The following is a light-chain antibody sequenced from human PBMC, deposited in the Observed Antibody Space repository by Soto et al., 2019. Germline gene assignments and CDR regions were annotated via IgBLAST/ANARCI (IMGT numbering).Light chain of an antibody. J-gene: IGKJ2*01. CDR2: AAS. Sequence: DIQMTQSPSSLSASVGDRVTITCRASQSISSYLSWYQQKPGKAPKLLIYAASSLQSGVPSRFSGSGSGTDFTLNISSQQPEDFATYYCQQSYSTLLYTFGQGTKLEIK. V-gene: IGKV1-39*01. CDR3: QQSYSTLLYT. CDR1: QSISSY.